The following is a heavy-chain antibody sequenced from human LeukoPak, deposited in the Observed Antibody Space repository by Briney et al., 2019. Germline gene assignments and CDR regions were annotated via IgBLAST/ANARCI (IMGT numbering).Heavy chain of an antibody. CDR3: ARVRGSYHFDY. D-gene: IGHD1-26*01. V-gene: IGHV3-48*01. J-gene: IGHJ4*02. CDR2: ITSSSSAI. Sequence: GGSLRLSCAASGFTFSGYSMNWVRQAPGKGLEWVSYITSSSSAIYYANSVKGRFTISRDNAKNSLYLQMNSLRAEDTAVYYCARVRGSYHFDYWGQGTLVTVSS. CDR1: GFTFSGYS.